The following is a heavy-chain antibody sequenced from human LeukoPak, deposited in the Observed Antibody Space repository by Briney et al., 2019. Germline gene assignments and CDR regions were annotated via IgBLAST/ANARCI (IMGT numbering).Heavy chain of an antibody. D-gene: IGHD2-8*01. CDR1: GFTFSSYW. CDR2: INSDGSST. J-gene: IGHJ4*02. CDR3: AREERGYCTNGVCYGFDY. V-gene: IGHV3-74*01. Sequence: GGSLRLSCAASGFTFSSYWMHWVRQAPGQGLVWVSRINSDGSSTSYADSVKGRFTISRDNAKNTLYLQMNSLRAEDTAVYYCAREERGYCTNGVCYGFDYWGQGTLVTVSS.